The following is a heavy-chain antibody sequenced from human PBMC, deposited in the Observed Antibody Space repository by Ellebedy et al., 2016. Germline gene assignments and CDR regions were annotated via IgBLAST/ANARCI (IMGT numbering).Heavy chain of an antibody. J-gene: IGHJ5*02. CDR3: ARPPPNRGGSWFNP. V-gene: IGHV3-30-3*01. CDR1: GFTFSSYA. CDR2: ISYDGSNK. D-gene: IGHD3-16*01. Sequence: GESLKISXAASGFTFSSYAMHWVRQAPGKGLEWVAVISYDGSNKYYADSVKGRFTISRDNSKNTLYLQMNSLRAEDTAVYYCARPPPNRGGSWFNPWGQGTLVTVSS.